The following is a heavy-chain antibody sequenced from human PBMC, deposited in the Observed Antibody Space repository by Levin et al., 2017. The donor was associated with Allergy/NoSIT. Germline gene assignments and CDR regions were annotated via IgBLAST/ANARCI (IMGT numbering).Heavy chain of an antibody. CDR2: INQEGSQM. D-gene: IGHD2/OR15-2a*01. V-gene: IGHV3-7*01. CDR3: ARDTSANLYGNRNYWGIFDY. Sequence: QPGGSLRLSCAASGFTFNNYWMGWVRQAPGKGLEWVANINQEGSQMFYVDSVRGRFTISRDNTKNSLYLQMNSLRAEDTAVYYCARDTSANLYGNRNYWGIFDYWGQGTLVTVSS. J-gene: IGHJ4*02. CDR1: GFTFNNYW.